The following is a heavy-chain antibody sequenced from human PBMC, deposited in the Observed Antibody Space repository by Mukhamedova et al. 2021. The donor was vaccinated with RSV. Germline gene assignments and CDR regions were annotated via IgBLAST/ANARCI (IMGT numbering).Heavy chain of an antibody. V-gene: IGHV3-23*01. D-gene: IGHD2-15*01. J-gene: IGHJ4*02. CDR3: AKDRYCSGGSCSSDFDY. Sequence: GRFTISRDNSKNTLYLQMNSLRADDTAVYYCAKDRYCSGGSCSSDFDYCGQGTLVTVS.